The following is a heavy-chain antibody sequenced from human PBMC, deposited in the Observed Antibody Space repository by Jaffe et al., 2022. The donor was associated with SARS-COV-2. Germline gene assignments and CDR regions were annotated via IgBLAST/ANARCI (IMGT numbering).Heavy chain of an antibody. Sequence: QLQLQESGSRLVKPAQTLSLTCAVSGGSISRGGNSWTWIRQPPGKGLEWIGYIYYSGSTYYNPSLKSRVTISVDRSKNQFSLKLTSVTAADTAVYYCASCLSGYPPYFDYWGQGILVTVSS. CDR2: IYYSGST. CDR3: ASCLSGYPPYFDY. V-gene: IGHV4-30-2*01. D-gene: IGHD5-12*01. CDR1: GGSISRGGNS. J-gene: IGHJ4*02.